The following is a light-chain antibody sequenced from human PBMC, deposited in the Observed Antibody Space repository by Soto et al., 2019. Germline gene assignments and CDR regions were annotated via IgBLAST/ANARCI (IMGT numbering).Light chain of an antibody. CDR1: QSVLYSSNNKNY. CDR2: WAS. Sequence: DIVMTQSPDSLAVSLGERATINCKSSQSVLYSSNNKNYLAWYQQKPGQPPKLLIYWASTQESGVPDRFSGSGSGTDFPLTISSLQAEDVAVYYCQQYYSTPYTFGQGTKLEIK. J-gene: IGKJ2*01. CDR3: QQYYSTPYT. V-gene: IGKV4-1*01.